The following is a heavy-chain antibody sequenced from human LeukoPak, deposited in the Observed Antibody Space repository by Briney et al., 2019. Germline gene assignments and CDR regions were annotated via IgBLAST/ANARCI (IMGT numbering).Heavy chain of an antibody. Sequence: SETLSLTCTVSGDSISSSYWSWIRQPPGKRLEWVGYVHYTGKTNYNPSLNNRATISVDMSKNQFSLTLTSVTLADSAVYYCTRGYYDRSGSSNPFDSWGQGTLVTVSA. V-gene: IGHV4-59*01. CDR1: GDSISSSY. CDR2: VHYTGKT. CDR3: TRGYYDRSGSSNPFDS. D-gene: IGHD3-22*01. J-gene: IGHJ4*02.